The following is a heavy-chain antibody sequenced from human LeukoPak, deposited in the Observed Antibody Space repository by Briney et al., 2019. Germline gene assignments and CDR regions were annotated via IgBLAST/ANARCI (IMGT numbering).Heavy chain of an antibody. CDR3: ARANRVRRYCSGGSCPVPRYYFDY. CDR1: GGSFSGYY. J-gene: IGHJ4*02. D-gene: IGHD2-15*01. CDR2: INHSGST. V-gene: IGHV4-34*01. Sequence: PSETLSLTCAVYGGSFSGYYWSWIRQPPGKGLEWIGEINHSGSTNYNPSLKSRVTISVDTSKDQFSLKLSSVTAADTAVYYCARANRVRRYCSGGSCPVPRYYFDYWGQGTLVTVSS.